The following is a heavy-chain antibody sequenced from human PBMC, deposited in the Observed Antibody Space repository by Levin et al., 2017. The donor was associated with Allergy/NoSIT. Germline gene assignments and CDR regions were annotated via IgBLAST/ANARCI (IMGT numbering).Heavy chain of an antibody. Sequence: SCAASGFTFSNYAMSWVRQAPGKGLEWVSAIVGSGGNTYYADSVKGRFTISRDNSKNTLYLQMNSLRVEDTAVYYCTRAVTVTGGRFDYWGQGTLVTVSS. CDR1: GFTFSNYA. V-gene: IGHV3-23*01. CDR3: TRAVTVTGGRFDY. J-gene: IGHJ4*02. D-gene: IGHD6-19*01. CDR2: IVGSGGNT.